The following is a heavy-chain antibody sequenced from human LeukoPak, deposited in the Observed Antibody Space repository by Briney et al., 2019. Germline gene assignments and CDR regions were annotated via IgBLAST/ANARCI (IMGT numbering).Heavy chain of an antibody. CDR1: GFTFSNYS. CDR2: IRYDGSNK. J-gene: IGHJ4*02. D-gene: IGHD6-13*01. Sequence: PGGSLRLSCEASGFTFSNYSMNWVRQAPGKGLEWVAFIRYDGSNKYYADSVKGRFTISRDNSKNTLYLQMNSLRAEDTAVYYCARAGPSSSWHQFDYWGQRTLVTVSS. CDR3: ARAGPSSSWHQFDY. V-gene: IGHV3-30*02.